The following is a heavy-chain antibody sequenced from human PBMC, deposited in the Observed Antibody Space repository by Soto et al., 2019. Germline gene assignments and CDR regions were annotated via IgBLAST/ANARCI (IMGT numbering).Heavy chain of an antibody. CDR2: INPNSGNA. V-gene: IGHV1-8*01. CDR1: GYTFTSYD. Sequence: ASVKVSCKASGYTFTSYDINWVRQAPGQGLEWMGRINPNSGNANYAQKFQGRVTMTTNKSTSTAYMELSSLRSEDTAVYYCARDRGSSWYFDLWGRGTLVTVSS. D-gene: IGHD6-13*01. CDR3: ARDRGSSWYFDL. J-gene: IGHJ2*01.